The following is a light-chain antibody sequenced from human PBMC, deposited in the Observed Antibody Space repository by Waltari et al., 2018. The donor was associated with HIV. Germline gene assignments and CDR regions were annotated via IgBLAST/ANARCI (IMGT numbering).Light chain of an antibody. CDR3: QQYYATPRT. CDR1: DRILYTTNNKTD. CDR2: WAS. V-gene: IGKV4-1*01. Sequence: DSVMTQYPDAQAVSRGERATNDCEFTDRILYTTNNKTDLGWYQQKPGQPPKLLIYWASIRESGVPDRFSGSGTVTDFTLTISGLQDDDVAVYFCQQYYATPRTFGLGTKVEVK. J-gene: IGKJ1*01.